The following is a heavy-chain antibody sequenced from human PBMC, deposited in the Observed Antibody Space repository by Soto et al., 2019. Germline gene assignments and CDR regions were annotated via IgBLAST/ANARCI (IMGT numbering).Heavy chain of an antibody. Sequence: PSETLSLTCTVSGGSISSYYWSWIRQPPGKGLEWIGYIHYSGSTNYNPSLKSRVTISVDTSKNQFSLELSSVTAADTAVYYCARGNITMIVSDWGQGTLVTVSS. CDR1: GGSISSYY. V-gene: IGHV4-59*01. CDR2: IHYSGST. CDR3: ARGNITMIVSD. D-gene: IGHD3-22*01. J-gene: IGHJ4*02.